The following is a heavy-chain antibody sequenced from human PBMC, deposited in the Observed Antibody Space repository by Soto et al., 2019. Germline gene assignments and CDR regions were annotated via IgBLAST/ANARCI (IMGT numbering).Heavy chain of an antibody. Sequence: GGSLRLSCAASGFTFSSYAMSWVRQAPGKGLEWVSVISGSGGSTYYADSVKGRFTISRDNSKNTLYLQMNSLRAEDTAVYYCAKDPGAQTDMVKLLDYWGQGTLFTVS. V-gene: IGHV3-23*01. CDR2: ISGSGGST. CDR3: AKDPGAQTDMVKLLDY. CDR1: GFTFSSYA. J-gene: IGHJ4*02. D-gene: IGHD5-18*01.